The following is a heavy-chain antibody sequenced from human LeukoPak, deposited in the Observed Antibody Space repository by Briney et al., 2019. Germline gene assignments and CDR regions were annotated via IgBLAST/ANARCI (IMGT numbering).Heavy chain of an antibody. D-gene: IGHD3-10*01. CDR1: GFTFSDYY. CDR2: ISSSGSTI. CDR3: ARRGYYGSGSYYDWFDP. J-gene: IGHJ5*02. V-gene: IGHV3-11*01. Sequence: GGSLRLSCAASGFTFSDYYMSWIRQAPGKGLEWDSYISSSGSTIYYADSVKGRFTISRDNAKDSLYLQMNSLRAEDTAVYYCARRGYYGSGSYYDWFDPWGQGTLVTVSS.